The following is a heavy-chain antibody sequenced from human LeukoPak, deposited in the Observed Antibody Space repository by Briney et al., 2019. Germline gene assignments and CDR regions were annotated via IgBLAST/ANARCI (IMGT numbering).Heavy chain of an antibody. D-gene: IGHD3-22*01. CDR2: IRSSDNTI. V-gene: IGHV3-48*03. J-gene: IGHJ4*02. Sequence: GGSLRLSCAASGFSFSYYEMNWVRQAPGKGLEWVSYIRSSDNTIYYADSVKGRFTISRDNAKNLVHLQMNSLRAEDTAVYYCAREVDTVIGSLDYWGQETLVTVSS. CDR3: AREVDTVIGSLDY. CDR1: GFSFSYYE.